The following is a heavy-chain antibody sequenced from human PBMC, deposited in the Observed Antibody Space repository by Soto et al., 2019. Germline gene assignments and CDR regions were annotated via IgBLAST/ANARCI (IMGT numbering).Heavy chain of an antibody. CDR1: GGSISSGGYY. V-gene: IGHV4-31*03. CDR2: FHYSGST. CDR3: ARVSLMGWELPYFDS. J-gene: IGHJ4*02. Sequence: QVQLQESGPGLVKPSQTLSLTCTVSGGSISSGGYYWSWIRQHPGKGLEWIGYFHYSGSTYYHPSLKSRVTIAVATAKNQCSLNLSSVTAADTAVYYCARVSLMGWELPYFDSWGQGTLVTVSS. D-gene: IGHD1-26*01.